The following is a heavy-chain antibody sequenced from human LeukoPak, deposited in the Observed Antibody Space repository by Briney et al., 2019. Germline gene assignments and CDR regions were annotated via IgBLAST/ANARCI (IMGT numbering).Heavy chain of an antibody. J-gene: IGHJ5*02. CDR2: INHSGST. CDR3: ARGSSSWYQTRKACWFDP. V-gene: IGHV4-34*01. D-gene: IGHD6-13*01. CDR1: GFTFSGSA. Sequence: RAGGSLRLSCAASGFTFSGSAMHWIRQPPGKGLEWIGEINHSGSTNYNPSLKSRVTISVDTSKNQFSLKLSSVTAADTAVYYCARGSSSWYQTRKACWFDPWGQGTLVTVSS.